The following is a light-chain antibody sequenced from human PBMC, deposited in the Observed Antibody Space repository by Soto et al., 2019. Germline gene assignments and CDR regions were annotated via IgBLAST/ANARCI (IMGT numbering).Light chain of an antibody. CDR2: EVT. Sequence: QSVLTQPPSVSGSPGQSVTISCTGTSGDVGTYNRVSWYQQPPGTAPKLMIYEVTNRPSGVPDRFSGSKSGNTASLTISGLPAEDEADYYCSSYTSSTTVVFGGGTKLTVL. V-gene: IGLV2-18*02. CDR1: SGDVGTYNR. CDR3: SSYTSSTTVV. J-gene: IGLJ2*01.